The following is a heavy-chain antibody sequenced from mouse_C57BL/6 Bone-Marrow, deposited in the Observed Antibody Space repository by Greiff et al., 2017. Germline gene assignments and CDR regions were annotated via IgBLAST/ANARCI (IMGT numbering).Heavy chain of an antibody. Sequence: QVQLQQSGAELVRPGTSVKVSCKASGYAFTNYLIEWVKQRPGQGLEWIGVINPGGGGTNYNEKFKGKATLTADKSSSTAYMQLSSLTSEDSAVYFCARGYGNYLAYWGQGTPVTVAA. V-gene: IGHV1-54*01. CDR2: INPGGGGT. CDR1: GYAFTNYL. D-gene: IGHD2-10*02. J-gene: IGHJ3*01. CDR3: ARGYGNYLAY.